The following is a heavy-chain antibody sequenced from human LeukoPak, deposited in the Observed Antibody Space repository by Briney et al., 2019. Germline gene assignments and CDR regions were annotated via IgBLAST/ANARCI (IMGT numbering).Heavy chain of an antibody. CDR3: ARGGYYGSGSYSLDY. D-gene: IGHD3-10*01. V-gene: IGHV3-30*03. CDR2: ISYDGSNK. CDR1: GFTFSSYG. J-gene: IGHJ4*02. Sequence: GGSLRLSCAASGFTFSSYGMHWVRQAPGKGLEWVAVISYDGSNKYYADSVKGRFTISRDNSKNTLYLQMNSLRAEDTAVYYCARGGYYGSGSYSLDYWGQGTLVTVSS.